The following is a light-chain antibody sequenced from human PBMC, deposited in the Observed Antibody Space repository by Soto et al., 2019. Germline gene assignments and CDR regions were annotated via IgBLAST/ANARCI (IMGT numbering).Light chain of an antibody. V-gene: IGKV1-6*01. CDR3: LQDYNYPRP. J-gene: IGKJ1*01. CDR2: AAS. CDR1: QGIRNE. Sequence: AILMTQSPSSLSASVGDRVTITCRASQGIRNELGWYQQKPGKAPKVLITAASILQTGVPSRFSGSGSVTDFTLTISSLQPEEFATYYCLQDYNYPRPFGQGTKVDIK.